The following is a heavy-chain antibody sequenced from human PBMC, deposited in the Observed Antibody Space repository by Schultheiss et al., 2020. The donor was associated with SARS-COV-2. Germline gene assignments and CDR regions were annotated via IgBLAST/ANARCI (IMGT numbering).Heavy chain of an antibody. CDR1: GFTFSSYG. CDR2: IWSDGSNR. D-gene: IGHD1-1*01. V-gene: IGHV3-33*06. Sequence: GGSLRLSCAASGFTFSSYGMHWVRQAPGKGLEWVAVIWSDGSNRYYADSVKGRFTVSRDNSKNTLDLQMNSLRAEDTAVYYCAKDRGNNWDLPRFDPWGQGTLVTVAS. CDR3: AKDRGNNWDLPRFDP. J-gene: IGHJ5*02.